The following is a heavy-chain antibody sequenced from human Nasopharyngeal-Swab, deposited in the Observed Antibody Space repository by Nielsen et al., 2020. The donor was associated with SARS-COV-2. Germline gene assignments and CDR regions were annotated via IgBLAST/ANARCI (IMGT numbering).Heavy chain of an antibody. V-gene: IGHV3-11*01. Sequence: WIRQPPGKGLEWVSYISSSGSTIYYADSVKGRFTISRDNAKNSLYLQMNSLRAEDTAVYYCARGGIGIVGASDAFDIWAKGQWSPSPQ. CDR2: ISSSGSTI. D-gene: IGHD1-26*01. J-gene: IGHJ3*02. CDR3: ARGGIGIVGASDAFDI.